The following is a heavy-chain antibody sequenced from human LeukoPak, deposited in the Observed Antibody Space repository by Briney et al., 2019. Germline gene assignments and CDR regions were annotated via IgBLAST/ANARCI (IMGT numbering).Heavy chain of an antibody. D-gene: IGHD3-22*01. CDR1: GGSFSGYY. CDR2: INHSGST. CDR3: ARGRDYYDSSGYILD. V-gene: IGHV4-34*01. Sequence: SETLSLTCAVYGGSFSGYYWSWLRQPPGKGLEWIGEINHSGSTNYNPSLKSRVTISVDTSKNQFSLKLSSVTAADTAVYYCARGRDYYDSSGYILDWGQGTLVTVSS. J-gene: IGHJ4*02.